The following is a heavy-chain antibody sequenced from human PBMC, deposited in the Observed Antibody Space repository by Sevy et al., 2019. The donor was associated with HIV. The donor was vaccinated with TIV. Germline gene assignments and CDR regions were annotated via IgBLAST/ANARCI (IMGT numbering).Heavy chain of an antibody. CDR1: GFTFDDYT. CDR2: ISWDSGST. V-gene: IGHV3-43*01. CDR3: AKDTVGYSGYDYYYGMDV. Sequence: GGSQRLSCAASGFTFDDYTMHWVRQAPGKGLEWVSLISWDSGSTYYADSVKGRFTISRDNSKNSLYLQMNSLRTEDTALYYCAKDTVGYSGYDYYYGMDVWGQGTTVTVSS. D-gene: IGHD5-12*01. J-gene: IGHJ6*02.